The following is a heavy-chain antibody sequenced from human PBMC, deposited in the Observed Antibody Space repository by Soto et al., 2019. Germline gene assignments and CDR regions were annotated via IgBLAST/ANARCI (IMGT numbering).Heavy chain of an antibody. CDR1: GFTWDDYA. J-gene: IGHJ4*02. V-gene: IGHV3-13*01. Sequence: GVPLRLSCAGSGFTWDDYAMHWVRQAPGKGLEWVSGLRWNGDTYYPGSVKGRFTISRENAKNSLYLQMNSLRAGDTAVYYCARSGLGSSGWYDYWGQGTLVTVSS. CDR3: ARSGLGSSGWYDY. D-gene: IGHD6-19*01. CDR2: LRWNGDT.